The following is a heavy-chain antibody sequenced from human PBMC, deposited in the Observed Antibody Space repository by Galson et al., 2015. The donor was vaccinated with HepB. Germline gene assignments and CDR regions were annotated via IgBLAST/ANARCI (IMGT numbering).Heavy chain of an antibody. Sequence: SLRLSCAASGFTFSSYWMSWVRQAPGKGLEWVANIKQDGSEKYYVDSVKGRFTISRDNAKNSLYLQMNSLRAEDTAVYYCARGPHYYDSSGYFDYWGQGTLVTVSS. CDR2: IKQDGSEK. V-gene: IGHV3-7*01. CDR3: ARGPHYYDSSGYFDY. CDR1: GFTFSSYW. J-gene: IGHJ4*02. D-gene: IGHD3-22*01.